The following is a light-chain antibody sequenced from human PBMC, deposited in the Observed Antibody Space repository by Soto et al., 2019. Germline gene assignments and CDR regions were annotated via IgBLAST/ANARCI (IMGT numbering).Light chain of an antibody. V-gene: IGKV2-28*01. Sequence: DIVMTQSPLSLPVTPGEPASISCRSSQSLLHSNGQTYLHWYLQKPGQSPQLLIYLGSNRASGGPDRFSGSGSGTDFTLRGSRVEAEDVGVYYCMQALQTPLTFGGGTKVEIK. CDR3: MQALQTPLT. CDR2: LGS. CDR1: QSLLHSNGQTY. J-gene: IGKJ4*01.